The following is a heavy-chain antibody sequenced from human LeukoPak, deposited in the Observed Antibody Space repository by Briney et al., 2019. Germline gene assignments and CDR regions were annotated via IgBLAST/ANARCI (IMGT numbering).Heavy chain of an antibody. Sequence: GGSLRLSCAASGFTFSSYWMSWVRQAPGKGLEWVAKIKQDGSEKYYVDSVKGRFTIARDNPKNTLYLQMNSLRAEDTAVYFCAKRGVVIRAVIIVGFHKEAYYFDYWGQGALVTVSS. CDR1: GFTFSSYW. V-gene: IGHV3-7*03. J-gene: IGHJ4*02. CDR3: AKRGVVIRAVIIVGFHKEAYYFDY. D-gene: IGHD3-10*01. CDR2: IKQDGSEK.